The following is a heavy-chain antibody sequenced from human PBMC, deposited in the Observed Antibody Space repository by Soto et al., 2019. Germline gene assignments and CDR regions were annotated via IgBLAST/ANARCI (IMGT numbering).Heavy chain of an antibody. CDR1: GGTFTTYT. J-gene: IGHJ4*02. CDR3: AREGDGNSLAY. Sequence: QVQLVQSGPEVKKPGSSVKVSCKSSGGTFTTYTFSWVRQAPGQGLEWMAGIIPIFGASKSAQKYQDRVAITTDESTRTIYMELSSLRSDDTAVYYCAREGDGNSLAYWGQGTLVTVSS. CDR2: IIPIFGAS. V-gene: IGHV1-69*01. D-gene: IGHD3-16*01.